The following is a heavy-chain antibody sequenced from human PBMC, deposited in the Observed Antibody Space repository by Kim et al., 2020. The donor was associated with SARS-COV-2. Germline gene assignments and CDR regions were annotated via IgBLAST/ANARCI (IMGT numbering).Heavy chain of an antibody. V-gene: IGHV1-3*01. CDR2: GNDNT. J-gene: IGHJ4*02. CDR3: LGGYYFDY. Sequence: GNDNTINSQKFQGRVTFTTDTSASTAYMELSSLRSEDSAVYYCLGGYYFDYWGQGTLVTVSS. D-gene: IGHD2-15*01.